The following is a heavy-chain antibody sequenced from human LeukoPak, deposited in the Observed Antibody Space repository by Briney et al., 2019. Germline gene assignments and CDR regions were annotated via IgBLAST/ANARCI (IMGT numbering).Heavy chain of an antibody. CDR2: IYPGDSDT. J-gene: IGHJ5*02. Sequence: GESLQISCKGSGYSFTSYWIGWVRQMPGKGLEWMGIIYPGDSDTRYSPSFQGQVTISAHKSISTAYLQWSSLKASDTAMYYCARRPSSSTLGWFDPWGQGTLVTVSS. CDR3: ARRPSSSTLGWFDP. V-gene: IGHV5-51*01. D-gene: IGHD6-6*01. CDR1: GYSFTSYW.